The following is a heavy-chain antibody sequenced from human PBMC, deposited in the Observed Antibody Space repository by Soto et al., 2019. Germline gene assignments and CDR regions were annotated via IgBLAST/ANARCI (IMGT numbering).Heavy chain of an antibody. D-gene: IGHD6-19*01. CDR3: ARFTAETSYFDY. CDR2: IYYSGST. Sequence: SETLSLTCTVSGGSISGYYWSWIRQPPGKGLEWIGYIYYSGSTYYNPSLKSRVTISLDTSKNQFSLKLSSVTAADTAVYYCARFTAETSYFDYWGQGTLVTVSS. J-gene: IGHJ4*02. V-gene: IGHV4-59*06. CDR1: GGSISGYY.